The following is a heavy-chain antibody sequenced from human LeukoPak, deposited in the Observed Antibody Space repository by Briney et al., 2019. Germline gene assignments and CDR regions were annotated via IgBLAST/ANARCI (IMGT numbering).Heavy chain of an antibody. CDR2: IYFPGHT. J-gene: IGHJ4*02. V-gene: IGHV4-59*08. Sequence: PSETLSLTCTVSGGSISGDYRSWIRQSPGKELELIGYIYFPGHTNYKPSLRSRFTISGDTSKNVFSLPLNSVTADDTAIYYCARQGGTYFPNFDVWGPGTLVTVSA. D-gene: IGHD2/OR15-2a*01. CDR3: ARQGGTYFPNFDV. CDR1: GGSISGDY.